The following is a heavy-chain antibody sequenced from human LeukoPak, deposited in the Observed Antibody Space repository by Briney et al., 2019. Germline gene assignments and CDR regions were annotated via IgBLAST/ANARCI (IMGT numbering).Heavy chain of an antibody. CDR3: ARDPTGTTPWFDP. V-gene: IGHV3-66*01. Sequence: GGSLRLSCAASGFSFSHAWMSWVRQAPGKGLEWVPVIYSGGSTYYADSVKGRFTISRDNSKNTLYLQMNSLRAEDTAVYYCARDPTGTTPWFDPWGQGTLVTVSS. CDR1: GFSFSHAW. D-gene: IGHD1-1*01. CDR2: IYSGGST. J-gene: IGHJ5*02.